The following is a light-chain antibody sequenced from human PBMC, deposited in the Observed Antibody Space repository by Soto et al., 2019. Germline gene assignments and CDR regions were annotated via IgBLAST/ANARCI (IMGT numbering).Light chain of an antibody. CDR2: DVS. J-gene: IGLJ1*01. V-gene: IGLV2-14*01. Sequence: QSALTQPASVSGSPGQSITISCTGTGSDVGGYNYVSWYQQHPGKAPKLMIYDVSNRPSGVSNRFSGSKSGNTASLTISGLQAEDEADYYCGSYTSSSTLYVFGTGTKVTVL. CDR3: GSYTSSSTLYV. CDR1: GSDVGGYNY.